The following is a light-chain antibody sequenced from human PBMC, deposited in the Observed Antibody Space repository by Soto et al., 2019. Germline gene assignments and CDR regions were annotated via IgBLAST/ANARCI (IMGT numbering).Light chain of an antibody. CDR2: DNN. Sequence: QSVLTQPPSVSAAPGQKVTISCSGSSSNIGNNYVSWYQQLPGTAPKVLIYDNNKRPSGIPDRFSGSKSGTSATLGITGLQTGDEADYYCGKWDSNSYVFGIGTKLTVL. J-gene: IGLJ1*01. V-gene: IGLV1-51*01. CDR3: GKWDSNSYV. CDR1: SSNIGNNY.